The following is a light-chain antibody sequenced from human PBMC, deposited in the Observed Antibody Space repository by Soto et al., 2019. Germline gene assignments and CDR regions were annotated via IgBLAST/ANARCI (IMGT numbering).Light chain of an antibody. V-gene: IGKV1-5*01. Sequence: IQMTQSPYTLSASVGDTVTITCRASQSISVSLAWDQQKPGKAPNLLLYDASTLHGGVPSRFSGRGSGTEFAFTGTRLQPGDLATYLRQQYDQYSKFGHGSKVYVK. CDR2: DAS. J-gene: IGKJ1*01. CDR1: QSISVS. CDR3: QQYDQYSK.